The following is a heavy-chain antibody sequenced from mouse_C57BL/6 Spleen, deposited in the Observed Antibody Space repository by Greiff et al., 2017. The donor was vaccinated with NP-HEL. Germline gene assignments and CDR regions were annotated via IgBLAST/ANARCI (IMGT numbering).Heavy chain of an antibody. V-gene: IGHV5-17*01. CDR3: AMLYGYTWCAY. D-gene: IGHD2-2*01. Sequence: DVMLVESGGGLVKPGGSLKLSCAASGFTFSDYGMHWVRQAPEKGLEWVAYISSGSSTIYYADTVKGRFTISRDNAKNTLFLQMTSLRSEDTAMYYCAMLYGYTWCAYWGQGTLVTVSA. CDR1: GFTFSDYG. J-gene: IGHJ3*01. CDR2: ISSGSSTI.